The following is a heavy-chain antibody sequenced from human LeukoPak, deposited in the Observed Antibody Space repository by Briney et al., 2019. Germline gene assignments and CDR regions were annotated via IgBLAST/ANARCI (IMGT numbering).Heavy chain of an antibody. CDR1: GGSFSGYY. V-gene: IGHV4-34*01. Sequence: SETLSLTCAVYGGSFSGYYWSWIRQPPGKGLEWIGEINHSGSTNYNPSLKSRVTISVDTPKNQFSLKLSSVTAADTAVYYCARNTVTINWFDPWGQGTLVTVSS. CDR2: INHSGST. J-gene: IGHJ5*02. D-gene: IGHD4-17*01. CDR3: ARNTVTINWFDP.